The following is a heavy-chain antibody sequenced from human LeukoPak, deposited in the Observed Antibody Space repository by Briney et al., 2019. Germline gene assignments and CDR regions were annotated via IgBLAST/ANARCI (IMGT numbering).Heavy chain of an antibody. Sequence: ASVTVSCKASGYTFTSYGISWVRQAPGQGLEWMGWISPYNGNTNYAQKLQGRVTMTTDTSTSTAYMELRSLRSEDTAVYYCASSTPGGRRGAQGNTDIDYWGQGTLVTVSS. V-gene: IGHV1-18*01. D-gene: IGHD3-16*01. J-gene: IGHJ4*02. CDR1: GYTFTSYG. CDR3: ASSTPGGRRGAQGNTDIDY. CDR2: ISPYNGNT.